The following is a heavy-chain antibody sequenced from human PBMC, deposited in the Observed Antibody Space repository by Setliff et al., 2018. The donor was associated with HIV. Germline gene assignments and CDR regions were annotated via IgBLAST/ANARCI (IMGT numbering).Heavy chain of an antibody. CDR3: ANMGGRYVGYFES. V-gene: IGHV4-39*07. CDR1: GGSISSSNYY. D-gene: IGHD3-16*01. Sequence: SETLSLTCTVSGGSISSSNYYWGWIRQPPGKGLEWIGSIYYSGSTYYNPSLKSRVTISVDTSKMQFSLKLTSVSAADTAVYYCANMGGRYVGYFESWGQGTLVTVSS. J-gene: IGHJ4*02. CDR2: IYYSGST.